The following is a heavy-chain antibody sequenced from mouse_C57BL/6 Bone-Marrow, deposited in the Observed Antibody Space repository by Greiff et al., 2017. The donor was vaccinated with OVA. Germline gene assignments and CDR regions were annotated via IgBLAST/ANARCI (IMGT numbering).Heavy chain of an antibody. Sequence: VQLQQSGPGLVKPSQSLSLTCSVTGYSITSGYYWNWIRQFPGNKLEWMGYISYDGSNNYNPSLKNRISITRDTSKNQFFLKLNSVTTEDTATYDCASYSNYVYFDVWGTGTTVTVSS. CDR2: ISYDGSN. V-gene: IGHV3-6*01. D-gene: IGHD2-5*01. CDR3: ASYSNYVYFDV. CDR1: GYSITSGYY. J-gene: IGHJ1*03.